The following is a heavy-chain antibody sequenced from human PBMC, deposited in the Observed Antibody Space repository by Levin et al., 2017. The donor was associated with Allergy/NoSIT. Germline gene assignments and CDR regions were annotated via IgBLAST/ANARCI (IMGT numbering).Heavy chain of an antibody. CDR1: GFIFSTYS. CDR3: AGGTGYGSGNYISYFDY. D-gene: IGHD3-10*01. V-gene: IGHV3-48*02. J-gene: IGHJ4*02. Sequence: GGSLRLSCAASGFIFSTYSISWVRQAPGKGLEWVSYMSSTGDIRYADFAKGRLTIFTDNAKNSLLLQMNSQRDEDTARYYCAGGTGYGSGNYISYFDYWGQGTLVTVSS. CDR2: MSSTGDI.